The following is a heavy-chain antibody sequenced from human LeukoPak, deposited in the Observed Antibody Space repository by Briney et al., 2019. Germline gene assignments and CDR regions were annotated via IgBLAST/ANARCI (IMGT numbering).Heavy chain of an antibody. J-gene: IGHJ6*02. V-gene: IGHV1-69*04. CDR1: GGTFSSYA. D-gene: IGHD2-15*01. Sequence: SVKVSCKASGGTFSSYAISWVRQAPGQGLEWMGRIIPILGIANYAQKFQGRVTITADKFTSTAYMELSSLRSEDTAVYYCAKEYCSGGSCYSGYGMDVWGQGTTVTVSS. CDR2: IIPILGIA. CDR3: AKEYCSGGSCYSGYGMDV.